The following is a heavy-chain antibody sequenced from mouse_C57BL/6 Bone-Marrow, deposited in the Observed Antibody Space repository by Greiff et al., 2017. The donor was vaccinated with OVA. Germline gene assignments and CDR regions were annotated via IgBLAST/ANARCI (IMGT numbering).Heavy chain of an antibody. V-gene: IGHV5-12*01. Sequence: EVHLVESGGGLVQPGGSLKLSCAASGFTFSDYYMYWVRQTPEKRLEWVAYISNGGGRPYYPDTVKGRFTISIDNAKNTLYLQMSRLKSEDTAMYYCARHFYYGSSVYAMDYWGQGTSVTVSS. CDR2: ISNGGGRP. CDR3: ARHFYYGSSVYAMDY. CDR1: GFTFSDYY. D-gene: IGHD1-1*01. J-gene: IGHJ4*01.